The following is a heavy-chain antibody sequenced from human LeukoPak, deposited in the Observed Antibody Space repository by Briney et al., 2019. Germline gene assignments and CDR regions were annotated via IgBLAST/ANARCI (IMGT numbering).Heavy chain of an antibody. J-gene: IGHJ4*02. CDR2: INTNTGNP. CDR3: ARGAADTAIIPFDY. Sequence: ASVTVSCTASGYTFTSYAMNWVRQAPGQGLEWMGWINTNTGNPTYAQGFTGRFVFSLDTSVSTAYLQISSLKAEDTAVYYCARGAADTAIIPFDYWGQGTLVTVSS. D-gene: IGHD5-18*01. CDR1: GYTFTSYA. V-gene: IGHV7-4-1*02.